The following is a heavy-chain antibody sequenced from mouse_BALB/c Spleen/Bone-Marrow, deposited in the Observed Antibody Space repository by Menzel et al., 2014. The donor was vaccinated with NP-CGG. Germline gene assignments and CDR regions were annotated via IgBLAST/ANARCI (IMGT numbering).Heavy chain of an antibody. V-gene: IGHV7-3*02. J-gene: IGHJ1*01. D-gene: IGHD1-1*01. CDR3: ARDRNYDINWYFDV. CDR2: IRNKANGYTT. CDR1: GFTFTDYY. Sequence: EVQLVESGGGLVQPGGSLRLSCATSGFTFTDYYMSWVRQPPGKALEWLGFIRNKANGYTTEYSASVKGRFTISRDNSQRILYLQMNILRTEDSATYYCARDRNYDINWYFDVWGAGTTVTVSS.